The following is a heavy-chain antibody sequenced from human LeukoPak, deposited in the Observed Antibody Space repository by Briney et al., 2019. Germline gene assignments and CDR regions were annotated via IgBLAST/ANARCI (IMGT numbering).Heavy chain of an antibody. D-gene: IGHD3-10*01. CDR1: GFSFRNYA. V-gene: IGHV3-23*01. Sequence: PGGSLRLSCAASGFSFRNYAMSWVRQAPGKGLEWVSAISGSGGSTYYADSVKGRFTTSRDNSKNTPYLQMNSLRAEDTAVYYCAKDGTYYYGSGSHIWGQGTLVTVSS. CDR2: ISGSGGST. J-gene: IGHJ4*02. CDR3: AKDGTYYYGSGSHI.